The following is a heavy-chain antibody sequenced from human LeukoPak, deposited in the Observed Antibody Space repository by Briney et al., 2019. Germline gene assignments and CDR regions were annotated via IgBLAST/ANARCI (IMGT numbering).Heavy chain of an antibody. V-gene: IGHV4-34*01. CDR2: INHSGST. CDR1: GGSFSGYY. CDR3: ARAPSRTWNYHSFFDY. Sequence: PSETLSLTCAVYGGSFSGYYWSWIRQPPGKGLEWIGEINHSGSTNYNPSLKSRVTISVDTSKNQFSLKLSSVTAADTAVYYCARAPSRTWNYHSFFDYWGQGTLVTVSS. D-gene: IGHD1-7*01. J-gene: IGHJ4*02.